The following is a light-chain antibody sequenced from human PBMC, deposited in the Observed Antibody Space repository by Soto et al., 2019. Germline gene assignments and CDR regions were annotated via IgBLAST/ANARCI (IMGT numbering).Light chain of an antibody. CDR1: QSIASSY. CDR3: QQYYSLS. CDR2: GAS. J-gene: IGKJ4*02. Sequence: DIVLTQSPGTLSLSPGERATLSCRASQSIASSYLAWYQKKPGQPPRLLFYGASTRATGTPDRFRGSGSETDFTLTISRLEPEDFAVYYCQQYYSLSFGGGTKVEI. V-gene: IGKV3-20*01.